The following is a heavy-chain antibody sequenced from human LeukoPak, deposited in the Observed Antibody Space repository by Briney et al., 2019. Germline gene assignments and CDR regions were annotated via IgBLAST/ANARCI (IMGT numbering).Heavy chain of an antibody. D-gene: IGHD1-26*01. CDR1: GGSFSGYY. CDR2: INHSGST. Sequence: SETLSLTCAVYGGSFSGYYWSWIRQPPGKGLEWIGEINHSGSTNYNPSLKSRVTISVDTSKNQFSLKLSSVTAADTAVYYCARDPPPGRGSYFWYGAWGQGTLVTVSS. V-gene: IGHV4-34*01. J-gene: IGHJ5*02. CDR3: ARDPPPGRGSYFWYGA.